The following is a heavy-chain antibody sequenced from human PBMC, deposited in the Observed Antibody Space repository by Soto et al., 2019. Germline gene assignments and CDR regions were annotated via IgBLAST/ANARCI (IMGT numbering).Heavy chain of an antibody. CDR3: AKDPEVVVTAPDY. CDR2: ISGSGGST. D-gene: IGHD2-21*02. Sequence: GGSLRLSCAASGFTFSSYAMNWVRQAPGKGLEWVSAISGSGGSTYYVDSVKGRFTISRDNSRNTLYLQMNSLRAEDTAVYYCAKDPEVVVTAPDYWGQGTLVTVSS. CDR1: GFTFSSYA. J-gene: IGHJ4*02. V-gene: IGHV3-23*01.